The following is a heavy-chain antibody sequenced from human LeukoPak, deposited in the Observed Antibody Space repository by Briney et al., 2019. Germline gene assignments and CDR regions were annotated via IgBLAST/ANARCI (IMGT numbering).Heavy chain of an antibody. Sequence: GGSLRLSCAASGFTVSSNYMSWVRQAPGKGLEWVSVIYSGGSTYYADSVKGRFTISRDNAKNSLYLQMNSLSAEDTAMYYCARDASVADFDYWGQGTLVTVSS. V-gene: IGHV3-66*01. CDR1: GFTVSSNY. CDR2: IYSGGST. CDR3: ARDASVADFDY. J-gene: IGHJ4*02. D-gene: IGHD6-19*01.